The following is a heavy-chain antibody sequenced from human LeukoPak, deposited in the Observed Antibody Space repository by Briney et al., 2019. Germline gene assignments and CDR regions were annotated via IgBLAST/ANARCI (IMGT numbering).Heavy chain of an antibody. Sequence: GGSLRLSCAASGFTFSSYGMHWVRQAPGKGLEWVAVIWYDGSNKYYADSVKGRFTISRDNSKNTLYLQMNSLRAEDTAVYYCARDRVGYCSSTICYRLYYGMDVWGQGTTVTVSS. D-gene: IGHD2-2*01. CDR1: GFTFSSYG. V-gene: IGHV3-33*01. CDR2: IWYDGSNK. J-gene: IGHJ6*02. CDR3: ARDRVGYCSSTICYRLYYGMDV.